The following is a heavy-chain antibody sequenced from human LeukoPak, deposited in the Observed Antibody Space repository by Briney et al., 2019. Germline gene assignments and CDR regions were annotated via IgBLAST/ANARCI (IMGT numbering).Heavy chain of an antibody. J-gene: IGHJ4*02. V-gene: IGHV1-46*01. Sequence: GASVKVSCKASGYTFTTYFMHWVRQAPGQGLEWMGVINPSGGYTTYAQKFQGRITLTRDTSTSTVYLDLSSLNSEHMAVYYCARVKGNGDYFDYWGQGTLVTVSS. CDR3: ARVKGNGDYFDY. CDR2: INPSGGYT. D-gene: IGHD4-17*01. CDR1: GYTFTTYF.